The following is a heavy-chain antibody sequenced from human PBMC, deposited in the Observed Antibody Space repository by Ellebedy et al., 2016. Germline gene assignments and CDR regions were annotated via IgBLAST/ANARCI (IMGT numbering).Heavy chain of an antibody. CDR1: GYTFTSYG. J-gene: IGHJ4*02. V-gene: IGHV1-18*01. CDR2: ISAYNGNT. D-gene: IGHD6-13*01. CDR3: ARPIAAAGILYYFDY. Sequence: GESLKISCKASGYTFTSYGISWVRQAPGQGLEWMGWISAYNGNTNYAQKLQGRVTMTTDTSTSTAYMELRSLRSDDTAVYYCARPIAAAGILYYFDYWGQGTLVTVSS.